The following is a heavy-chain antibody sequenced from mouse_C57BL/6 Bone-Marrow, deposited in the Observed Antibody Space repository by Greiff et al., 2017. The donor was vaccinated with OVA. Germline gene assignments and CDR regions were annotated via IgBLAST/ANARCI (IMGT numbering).Heavy chain of an antibody. Sequence: QVQLKESGAELARPGASVKLSCKASGYTFTSYGISWVKQRTGQGLEWIGEIYPRSGNTYYNEKFKGKATLTADKSSSTAYMELRSLTSEDSAVYFCARYPITTVGLYYFDYWGQGTTLTVSS. V-gene: IGHV1-81*01. J-gene: IGHJ2*01. CDR1: GYTFTSYG. D-gene: IGHD1-1*01. CDR2: IYPRSGNT. CDR3: ARYPITTVGLYYFDY.